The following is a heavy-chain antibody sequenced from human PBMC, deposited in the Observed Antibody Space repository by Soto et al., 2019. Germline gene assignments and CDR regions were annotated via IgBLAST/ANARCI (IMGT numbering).Heavy chain of an antibody. J-gene: IGHJ6*02. Sequence: PSETLSLTCTVSGGSISSGGYYWSWIRQHPGKGLEWIGYIYYSGSTYYNPSLKSRVTISVDTSKNQYSLKLSSVTAADTAVYYCARVYQGRRYSSSFAWGAGMDVWGQGTTVTVSS. CDR3: ARVYQGRRYSSSFAWGAGMDV. CDR2: IYYSGST. CDR1: GGSISSGGYY. D-gene: IGHD6-6*01. V-gene: IGHV4-31*03.